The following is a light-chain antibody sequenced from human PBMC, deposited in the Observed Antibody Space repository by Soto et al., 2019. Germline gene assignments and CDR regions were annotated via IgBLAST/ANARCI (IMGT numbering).Light chain of an antibody. CDR1: QSVSSSY. J-gene: IGKJ1*01. V-gene: IGKV3-20*01. Sequence: EIVLTQSPGTLSLSPGERATLSCRASQSVSSSYLAWFQQKPGQPPRLLIYDASKRATGISPRFSGSGSGTDFTLTISSLRSEDFAVYFCQQYYNWPRTFGQGTTVDTK. CDR3: QQYYNWPRT. CDR2: DAS.